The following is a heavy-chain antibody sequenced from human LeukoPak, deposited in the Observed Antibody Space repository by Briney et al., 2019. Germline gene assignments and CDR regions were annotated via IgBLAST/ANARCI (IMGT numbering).Heavy chain of an antibody. D-gene: IGHD1-26*01. CDR3: ARASPSGSYRL. CDR1: GGSISSGSYY. Sequence: SQTLSLTCTVSGGSISSGSYYWSWIRQPAGKGLEWIGRIYTSGSTNYNPSLKSRVTMSVDTSKNQFSLKLSSVTAADTALYYCARASPSGSYRLWGQGTLVTVSS. J-gene: IGHJ4*02. V-gene: IGHV4-61*02. CDR2: IYTSGST.